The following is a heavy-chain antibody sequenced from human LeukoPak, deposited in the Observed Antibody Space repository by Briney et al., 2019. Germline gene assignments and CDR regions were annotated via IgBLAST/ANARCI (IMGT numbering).Heavy chain of an antibody. D-gene: IGHD1-1*01. J-gene: IGHJ4*02. V-gene: IGHV3-48*01. CDR2: ISASGGNI. CDR1: GFPLSSYS. Sequence: SGGSLRLSCEASGFPLSSYSINWVRQAPGKGLEWVSYISASGGNIYYLDSVKGRFTVSRDNARESLFLQMNNARVEDTAFYYCVRVKGTYFDYWGQGALVTVSS. CDR3: VRVKGTYFDY.